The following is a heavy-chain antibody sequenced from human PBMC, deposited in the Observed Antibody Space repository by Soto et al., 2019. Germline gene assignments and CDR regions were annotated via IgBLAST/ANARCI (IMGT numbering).Heavy chain of an antibody. CDR2: ISYDGSNK. D-gene: IGHD3-22*01. J-gene: IGHJ3*02. CDR3: AKALELIVVNDAFDI. CDR1: GFTFSSYC. Sequence: PGGSLRLSCAASGFTFSSYCMHWVRQAPGKGLEWVAVISYDGSNKYYADSVKGRFTISRDNSKNTLYLQMNSLRAEDTAVYYCAKALELIVVNDAFDIWGQGTMVTVSS. V-gene: IGHV3-30*18.